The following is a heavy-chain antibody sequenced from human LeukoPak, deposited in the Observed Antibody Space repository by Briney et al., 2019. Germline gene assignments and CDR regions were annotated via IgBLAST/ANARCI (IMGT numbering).Heavy chain of an antibody. CDR1: DGSITSSSYY. V-gene: IGHV4-39*01. CDR2: VYYSGST. Sequence: SETLSLTCTVSDGSITSSSYYWGWIRQPPGKGLEWIGSVYYSGSTYYNPSLKSRVTISVDTSKNQFSLKLSSVTAADTAVYYCATPGPYYYDSSGYYRWGQGTLVTVSS. D-gene: IGHD3-22*01. J-gene: IGHJ4*02. CDR3: ATPGPYYYDSSGYYR.